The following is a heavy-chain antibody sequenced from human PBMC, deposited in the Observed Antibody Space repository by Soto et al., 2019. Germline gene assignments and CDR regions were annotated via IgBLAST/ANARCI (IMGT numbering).Heavy chain of an antibody. CDR1: GGTFSTSA. V-gene: IGHV1-69*12. J-gene: IGHJ6*02. CDR3: ARDKVRLQLGGNYYYILDV. CDR2: IMPVFPTP. Sequence: QVQLEQSGAEVKQPGSSVKVSCKASGGTFSTSAISWVRQAPGQGLEWMGGIMPVFPTPDYAQKFQGRVTITADESTTTAYLELSGLRSDDTAVYYCARDKVRLQLGGNYYYILDVWGQGTTVTVSS. D-gene: IGHD5-12*01.